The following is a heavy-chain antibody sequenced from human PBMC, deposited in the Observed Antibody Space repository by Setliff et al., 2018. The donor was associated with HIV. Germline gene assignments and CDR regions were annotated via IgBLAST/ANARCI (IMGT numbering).Heavy chain of an antibody. CDR1: GGSISSHY. Sequence: KTSETLSLTCTVSGGSISSHYWSWIRQPAGKGLEWIGRIYTSGNTNYNPPLKSRVTMSVDTSKNQFSLKLSSVTAADTAVYYCARDSELGLNYHYGMDVWGQGTTVTVSS. D-gene: IGHD1-26*01. CDR2: IYTSGNT. V-gene: IGHV4-4*07. CDR3: ARDSELGLNYHYGMDV. J-gene: IGHJ6*02.